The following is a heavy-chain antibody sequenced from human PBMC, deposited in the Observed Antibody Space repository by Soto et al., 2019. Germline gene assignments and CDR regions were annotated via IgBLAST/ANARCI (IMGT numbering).Heavy chain of an antibody. D-gene: IGHD2-2*01. Sequence: LSLTCTVSGDSIISSSYNWAWIRQPPGKGLEGIGAIYYTGRTSYNPSLQSRVTISVDTSKNQYSLNLRSVTAADTSVYDCSRMPTGLPTWFDTWGQGTLVTVSS. J-gene: IGHJ5*02. CDR3: SRMPTGLPTWFDT. CDR2: IYYTGRT. CDR1: GDSIISSSYN. V-gene: IGHV4-39*01.